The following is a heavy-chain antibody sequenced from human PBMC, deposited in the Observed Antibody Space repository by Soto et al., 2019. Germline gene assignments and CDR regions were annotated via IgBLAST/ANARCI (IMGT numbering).Heavy chain of an antibody. D-gene: IGHD6-13*01. V-gene: IGHV4-38-2*02. CDR1: VSSIISGYY. Sequence: TFSLTCTVSVSSIISGYYWCWIRPPPGKGLEWIGSTYHSDYIYYNLSLKSRVTVSVDTSKNQFSLKLSSVTAADTAVYYCARGAAGTSFEANWFDPWGKGDLVTVS. J-gene: IGHJ5*02. CDR3: ARGAAGTSFEANWFDP. CDR2: TYHSDYI.